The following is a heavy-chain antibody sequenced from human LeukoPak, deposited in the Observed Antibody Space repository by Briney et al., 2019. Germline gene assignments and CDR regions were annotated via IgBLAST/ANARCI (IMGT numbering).Heavy chain of an antibody. CDR3: AKTTYASNSSGWYNHFDY. V-gene: IGHV3-21*04. CDR2: ISSSSSYI. Sequence: GGSLRLSCAASGFTFSSYSMNWVRQAPGKGLEWVSSISSSSSYIYYADSVKGRFTISRDNSKNTLYLQLNSLRAEDTTVYYCAKTTYASNSSGWYNHFDYWGQGTLVTASS. D-gene: IGHD6-19*01. CDR1: GFTFSSYS. J-gene: IGHJ4*02.